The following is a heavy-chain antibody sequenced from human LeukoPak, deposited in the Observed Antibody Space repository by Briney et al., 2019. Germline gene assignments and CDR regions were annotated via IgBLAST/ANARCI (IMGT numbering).Heavy chain of an antibody. CDR2: ISAYNGHT. CDR3: ARSPPTGYLYYFDY. Sequence: ASVKVSCKTPAYRFSSYYIHWVRQAPGQGLEWMGWISAYNGHTYYVQKFRDRMTMTTDTSTSTAYLELRSLTSDDTAVYYCARSPPTGYLYYFDYWGQGTLVTVSS. J-gene: IGHJ4*02. CDR1: AYRFSSYY. V-gene: IGHV1-18*04. D-gene: IGHD3-9*01.